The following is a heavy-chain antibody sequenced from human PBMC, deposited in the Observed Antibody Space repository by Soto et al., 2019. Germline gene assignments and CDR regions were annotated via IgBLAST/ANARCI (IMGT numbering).Heavy chain of an antibody. D-gene: IGHD5-12*01. CDR1: GGTFSSYT. CDR3: ARNLVATIDWFDP. Sequence: ASVKVSCKASGGTFSSYTISWVRQAPGQGLEWMGRIIPILGIANYAQKFQGRVTITADKSTSTAYMELSSLRSEDTAVYYCARNLVATIDWFDPWGQGTLVTVSS. J-gene: IGHJ5*02. CDR2: IIPILGIA. V-gene: IGHV1-69*02.